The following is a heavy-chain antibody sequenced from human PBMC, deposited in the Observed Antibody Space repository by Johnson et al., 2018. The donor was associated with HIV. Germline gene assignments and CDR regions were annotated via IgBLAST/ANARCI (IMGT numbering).Heavy chain of an antibody. CDR1: GFTFSSYA. D-gene: IGHD5-12*01. CDR2: ISYDGNNK. CDR3: AREGGGYDGKGAFDI. J-gene: IGHJ3*02. V-gene: IGHV3-30-3*01. Sequence: QEKLVESGGGVVQPGRSLRLSCAASGFTFSSYAMHWVRQAPGKGLEWVAVISYDGNNKYYADSVKGRFTISRDNSKNTLYLQMNSLRAEDTAVYYCAREGGGYDGKGAFDIWGQGTMVTVSS.